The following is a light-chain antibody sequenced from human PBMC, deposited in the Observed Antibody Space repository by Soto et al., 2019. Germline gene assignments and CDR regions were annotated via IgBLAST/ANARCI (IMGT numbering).Light chain of an antibody. J-gene: IGKJ1*01. V-gene: IGKV3-15*01. CDR2: GAF. Sequence: DRVMIHQKTTLSVSPGERATLSCRASQSVSSDLAWYHQKPGQAPRLLIYGAFTRATGIPARFSGSGSGTEFTLSINCLQSEDFAVYKCAVSTFWPRRFGQGTMVDI. CDR1: QSVSSD. CDR3: AVSTFWPRR.